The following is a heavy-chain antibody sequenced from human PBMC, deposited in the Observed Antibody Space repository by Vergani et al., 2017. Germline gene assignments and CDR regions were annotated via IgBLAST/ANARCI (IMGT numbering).Heavy chain of an antibody. Sequence: EVQLLESGGGLVQPGGSLRLSCAASGFTFSSYAMSWVRQAPGKGLEWVSAISGSGGSTYYADSVKGRFTISRDNSKNTLYLQMNSLRAEDTAVYYCAKCPTRYGDYGNWFDPWGQGTLVTVSS. J-gene: IGHJ5*02. V-gene: IGHV3-23*01. CDR2: ISGSGGST. CDR1: GFTFSSYA. CDR3: AKCPTRYGDYGNWFDP. D-gene: IGHD4-17*01.